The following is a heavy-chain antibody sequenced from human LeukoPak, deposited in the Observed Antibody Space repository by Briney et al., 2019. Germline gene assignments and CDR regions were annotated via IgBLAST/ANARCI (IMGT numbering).Heavy chain of an antibody. CDR3: ARDLEPAPRCKSGGNCYALY. J-gene: IGHJ4*02. V-gene: IGHV1-18*01. D-gene: IGHD2-15*01. CDR1: GSTFTNYG. Sequence: RWASVKVSCKASGSTFTNYGITWVRQAPGEGLEWMGWISAYSGNTMFAQKHQGRVALTTDTSTTTAYMELRSLRSDDTAVYYCARDLEPAPRCKSGGNCYALYWGQGTLVTVSS. CDR2: ISAYSGNT.